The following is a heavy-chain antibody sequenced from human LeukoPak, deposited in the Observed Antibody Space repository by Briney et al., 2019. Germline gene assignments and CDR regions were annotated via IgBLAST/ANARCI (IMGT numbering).Heavy chain of an antibody. CDR2: ISSSSSYI. D-gene: IGHD6-13*01. J-gene: IGHJ4*02. CDR1: GFTFSSYS. V-gene: IGHV3-21*01. Sequence: PGGSLRLSCAASGFTFSSYSMNWVRQAPGKGPEWVSSISSSSSYIYYTDSVKGRFTISRDNAKNSLYLQMNSLRAEDTAVYYCVGGQQLGFDYWGQGTLVTVSS. CDR3: VGGQQLGFDY.